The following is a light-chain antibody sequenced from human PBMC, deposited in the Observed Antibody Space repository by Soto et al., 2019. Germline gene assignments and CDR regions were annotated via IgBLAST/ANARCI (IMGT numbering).Light chain of an antibody. CDR1: SSDVGGYDY. Sequence: QSVLTQPGSVSGSPGQSITISCTGTSSDVGGYDYVSWYQLHPGKAPKLMIFEVSNRPSGVSYRFSGSKSGNTASLTISGLQAEDEADYFCSSYSISTAYIFGTGTKVTVL. V-gene: IGLV2-14*01. CDR2: EVS. CDR3: SSYSISTAYI. J-gene: IGLJ1*01.